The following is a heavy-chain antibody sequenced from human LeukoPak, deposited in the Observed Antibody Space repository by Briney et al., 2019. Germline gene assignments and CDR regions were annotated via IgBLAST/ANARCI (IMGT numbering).Heavy chain of an antibody. J-gene: IGHJ4*02. CDR1: GYTFITYG. CDR3: ARGLGNDGIFDY. V-gene: IGHV1-18*01. D-gene: IGHD1-1*01. Sequence: ASVKVSCKASGYTFITYGISWVRQAPGHGLEWMGWISAYNGNTNYAQKLQGRVTMTTDTSTSTAYMELRSLRSEDTAVYYCARGLGNDGIFDYWGQGTLVTVSS. CDR2: ISAYNGNT.